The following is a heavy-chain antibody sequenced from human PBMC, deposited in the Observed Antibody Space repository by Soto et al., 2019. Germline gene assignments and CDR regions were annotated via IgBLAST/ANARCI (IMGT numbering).Heavy chain of an antibody. CDR1: GYTFTGYY. D-gene: IGHD3-3*01. Sequence: GASVKVSCKASGYTFTGYYMHWVRQAPGQGLEWMGWINPNSGGTNYAQNFQGRVTMTRDTSISTAYMELSRLRSDDTAVYYCARAEEYDFWSGYYSYWGQGTPVTVSS. CDR2: INPNSGGT. J-gene: IGHJ4*02. V-gene: IGHV1-2*02. CDR3: ARAEEYDFWSGYYSY.